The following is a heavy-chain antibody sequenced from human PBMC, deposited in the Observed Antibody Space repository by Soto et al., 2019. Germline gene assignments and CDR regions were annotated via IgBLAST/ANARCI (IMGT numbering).Heavy chain of an antibody. Sequence: PGESLQISCTGPGYKFNTYWLGLVRQRPGNGLEWMGIIYPGDFDTRYSQSFEGHITMSVDKSINTAYLQWSILETSDTAMYYCARLLGYNYGYLEFFDYWGQGTPVTVSS. J-gene: IGHJ4*02. D-gene: IGHD5-18*01. V-gene: IGHV5-51*01. CDR2: IYPGDFDT. CDR3: ARLLGYNYGYLEFFDY. CDR1: GYKFNTYW.